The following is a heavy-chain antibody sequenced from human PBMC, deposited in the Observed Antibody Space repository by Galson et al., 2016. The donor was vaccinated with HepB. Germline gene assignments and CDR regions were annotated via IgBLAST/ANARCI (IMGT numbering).Heavy chain of an antibody. Sequence: LSLTCTVSDGSIRSRSYYRSWIRQPAGKGLEWIGRLYSSGSIDHNPALQSRVTITVVTSKNQFSLKLSSVTDADTAVYYCAREPALRGHLEWLLGVYWGRGTLVTVSS. D-gene: IGHD3-3*01. CDR1: DGSIRSRSYY. CDR2: LYSSGSI. CDR3: AREPALRGHLEWLLGVY. V-gene: IGHV4-61*02. J-gene: IGHJ4*02.